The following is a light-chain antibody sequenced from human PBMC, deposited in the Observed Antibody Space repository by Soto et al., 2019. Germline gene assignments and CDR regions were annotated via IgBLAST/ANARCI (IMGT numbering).Light chain of an antibody. CDR2: DGS. Sequence: EIVLTQSPATLSLSPGERATLSCRASQFVSNNVAWYQQKRGQAPRVLISDGSNRASRMPARFVGSESGTDFTLTNPGLQPQDFAVYFYQQRHDLQPFGQGTKLKIK. J-gene: IGKJ2*01. CDR1: QFVSNN. V-gene: IGKV3-11*01. CDR3: QQRHDLQP.